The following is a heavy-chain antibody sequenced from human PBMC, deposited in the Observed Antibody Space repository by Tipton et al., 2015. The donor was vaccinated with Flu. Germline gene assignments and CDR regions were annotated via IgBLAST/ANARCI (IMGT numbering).Heavy chain of an antibody. CDR2: ISSDGGVT. Sequence: GSLRLSCAASGFTFSTYWMHWVRQAPGKGLVWVSRISSDGGVTNYADSMKGRFSISRDNAKNTLYLQMNSLRAEDTAVYFCGKSLWSGYSDYWGQGTLVTVSS. CDR3: GKSLWSGYSDY. J-gene: IGHJ4*02. V-gene: IGHV3-74*01. CDR1: GFTFSTYW. D-gene: IGHD3-3*01.